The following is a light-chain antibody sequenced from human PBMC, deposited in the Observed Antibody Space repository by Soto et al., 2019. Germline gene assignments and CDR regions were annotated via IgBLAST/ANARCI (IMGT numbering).Light chain of an antibody. CDR2: GAS. Sequence: EVVLTQSPDTLSLSPGESATLSCRASQSVTRNFLAWYQQRPGQAPRLLIYGASIRATGIPDRFSGRGSGTDFTLTIMRLEPEDFAIYYYHEYGSSFGPGTKVDVK. J-gene: IGKJ3*01. V-gene: IGKV3-20*01. CDR1: QSVTRNF. CDR3: HEYGSS.